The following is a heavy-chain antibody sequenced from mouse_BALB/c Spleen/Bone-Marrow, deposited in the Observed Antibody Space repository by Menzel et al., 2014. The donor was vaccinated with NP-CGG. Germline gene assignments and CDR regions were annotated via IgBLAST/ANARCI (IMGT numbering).Heavy chain of an antibody. Sequence: VELMESGPGLVAPSQSLSIPCTVSGFSLTTYGVHWVRQPPGKGLEWLGVIWAGGSTNYTSALMSRLSISKDNSKSQVFLKMNSLQTDDTAMYYCARGVRHFDYWGQGTTLTVSS. CDR1: GFSLTTYG. CDR2: IWAGGST. CDR3: ARGVRHFDY. J-gene: IGHJ2*01. V-gene: IGHV2-9*02.